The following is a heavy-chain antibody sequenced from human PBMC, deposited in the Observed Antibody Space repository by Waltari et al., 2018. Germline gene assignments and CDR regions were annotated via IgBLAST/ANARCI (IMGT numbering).Heavy chain of an antibody. D-gene: IGHD4-17*01. CDR2: IYWDDDK. V-gene: IGHV2-5*02. CDR3: AHRLGRRGLGEVDY. CDR1: GFSPLPSGVG. Sequence: QITLKESGPTLVKPTQTLTLTCPFSGFSPLPSGVGVGWLRQPPGKALEWLALIYWDDDKRYSPSLKSRLTITKDTSKNQVVLTMTNMDPVDTATYYCAHRLGRRGLGEVDYWGQGTLVTVSS. J-gene: IGHJ4*02.